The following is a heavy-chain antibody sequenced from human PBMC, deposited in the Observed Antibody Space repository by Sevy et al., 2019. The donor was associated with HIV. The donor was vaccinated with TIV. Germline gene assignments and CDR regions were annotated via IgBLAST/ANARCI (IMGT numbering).Heavy chain of an antibody. CDR1: GGSMNIYY. CDR3: ARVGFNWNDVDY. CDR2: IYYSGST. J-gene: IGHJ4*02. D-gene: IGHD1-20*01. Sequence: SETLSLTCSVSGGSMNIYYWSWIRQPPGKGLEWIGFIYYSGSTNYNPSLKSRVTISVDTSKNQFSLKLSSVTAADTAVYCCARVGFNWNDVDYWGQGTLVTVS. V-gene: IGHV4-59*01.